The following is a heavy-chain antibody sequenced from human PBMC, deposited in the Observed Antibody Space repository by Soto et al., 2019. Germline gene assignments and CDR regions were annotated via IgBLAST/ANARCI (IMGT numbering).Heavy chain of an antibody. CDR3: ARDSILYCTGTSCYNAFDI. Sequence: ASVKVSCKASGGTFSSYAISWVRQAPGQGLEWMGWVGANNGNTNYPQKLQGRVTMTADTSTSTAYMELRSLRSDDTAVYYCARDSILYCTGTSCYNAFDIWGQGTMVTVSS. V-gene: IGHV1-18*01. CDR1: GGTFSSYA. CDR2: VGANNGNT. J-gene: IGHJ3*02. D-gene: IGHD2-2*02.